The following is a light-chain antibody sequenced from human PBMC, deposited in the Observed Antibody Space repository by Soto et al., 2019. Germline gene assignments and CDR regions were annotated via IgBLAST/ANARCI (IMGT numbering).Light chain of an antibody. J-gene: IGKJ4*01. V-gene: IGKV3-11*01. Sequence: EIVLTQSPATLSLSPGERATLSCRASQSVSRYLAWYQQKPGQAPRLLIYDTSNRATGIPARFSGSGSGTDFTLTISSLEPEDFAVYYCQQRSNWPPFSVGGGTKVDIK. CDR2: DTS. CDR1: QSVSRY. CDR3: QQRSNWPPFS.